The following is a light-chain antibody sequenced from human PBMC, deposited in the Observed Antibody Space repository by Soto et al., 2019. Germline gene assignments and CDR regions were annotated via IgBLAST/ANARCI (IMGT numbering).Light chain of an antibody. CDR3: QQRSNWPRT. J-gene: IGKJ1*01. Sequence: EIVMTQSPDTLSVSPGERATLSCRASQSVSIDLAWYQQTPGQAPRLLIYGASTRATGVPPTFSGSGSGTDFTLTISSLAPEDFAVYYCQQRSNWPRTFGQGTKVDIK. CDR2: GAS. CDR1: QSVSID. V-gene: IGKV3-11*01.